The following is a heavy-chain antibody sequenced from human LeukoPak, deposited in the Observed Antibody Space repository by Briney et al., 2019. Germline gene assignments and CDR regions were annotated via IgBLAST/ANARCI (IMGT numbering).Heavy chain of an antibody. CDR1: GFTVSSNY. V-gene: IGHV3-53*01. CDR2: INTGGRT. J-gene: IGHJ4*02. Sequence: GGSLRLSCAASGFTVSSNYMSWVRQAPGKGLEWVSIINTGGRTYYADSVKGRFTISRDNSKNTLYLQMNSLRAEDTAVYYCARDMGYYGSGRPTSDWGQGTLVTVSS. CDR3: ARDMGYYGSGRPTSD. D-gene: IGHD3-10*01.